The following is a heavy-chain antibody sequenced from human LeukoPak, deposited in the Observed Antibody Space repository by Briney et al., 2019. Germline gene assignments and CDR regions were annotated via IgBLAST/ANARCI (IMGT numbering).Heavy chain of an antibody. V-gene: IGHV4-4*02. CDR3: AITPAPAGSGTEEVDL. CDR1: GGSISSSNW. J-gene: IGHJ2*01. D-gene: IGHD2-15*01. Sequence: KPSETLSLTCAVSGGSISSSNWWSWVRQPPGKGLEWIGEIYHSGSTNYNPSLKSRVTISVDKSKNQFSLKLSSVTAADTAVYYCAITPAPAGSGTEEVDLWGRGTLVTVSS. CDR2: IYHSGST.